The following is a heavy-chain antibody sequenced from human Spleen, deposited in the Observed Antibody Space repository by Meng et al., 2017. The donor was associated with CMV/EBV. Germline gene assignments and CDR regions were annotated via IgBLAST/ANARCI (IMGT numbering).Heavy chain of an antibody. D-gene: IGHD3-3*01. J-gene: IGHJ5*02. CDR3: AGGRITIFGVSMSDP. Sequence: GESLKISCAASGFIFSSYSMNWVRQAPGKGLEWVSSITSSSSFISYSDSVKGRFTISRDNAKNSLYLQMDSLRAEDTAVYYCAGGRITIFGVSMSDPWGQGTLVTVSS. CDR1: GFIFSSYS. CDR2: ITSSSSFI. V-gene: IGHV3-21*01.